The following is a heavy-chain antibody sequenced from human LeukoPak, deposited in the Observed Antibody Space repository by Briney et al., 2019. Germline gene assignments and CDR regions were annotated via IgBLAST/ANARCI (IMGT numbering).Heavy chain of an antibody. CDR1: GGSIIGNSTDY. D-gene: IGHD6-19*01. CDR3: ARQSMGVSVAVPRSWFDP. V-gene: IGHV4-39*01. CDR2: IHHSGST. J-gene: IGHJ5*02. Sequence: SETLSLTCNVSGGSIIGNSTDYWGWVRQPPGKGLEWIATIHHSGSTYDNPSLRGRLTISVDPSKNQFSLTLTSVTAADTAVYYCARQSMGVSVAVPRSWFDPWGQGTLVTVSS.